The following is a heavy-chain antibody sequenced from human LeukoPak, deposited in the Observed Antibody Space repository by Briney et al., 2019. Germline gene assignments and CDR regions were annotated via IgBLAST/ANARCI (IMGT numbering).Heavy chain of an antibody. D-gene: IGHD1-26*01. J-gene: IGHJ4*02. V-gene: IGHV4-4*07. Sequence: SETLSLTCTVSGGSISSYYWSWIRQPAGKGLEWIGRIYTSGSTNYNPSLKSRVTMSVDTSKNQFSLKLSSVTAADTAVYYRARRPYSGSYFDYWGQGTLVTVSS. CDR2: IYTSGST. CDR3: ARRPYSGSYFDY. CDR1: GGSISSYY.